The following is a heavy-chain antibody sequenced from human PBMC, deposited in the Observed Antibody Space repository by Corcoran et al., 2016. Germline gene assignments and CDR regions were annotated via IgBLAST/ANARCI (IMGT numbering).Heavy chain of an antibody. CDR2: INHSGST. V-gene: IGHV4-34*01. CDR1: AGSFSGYY. CDR3: AREEIAIGRGYYGVFDY. D-gene: IGHD3-22*01. Sequence: QAPLQPWGAGLLKPSETLSLTCDVYAGSFSGYYWSWIRQPPGKGLGWIGEINHSGSTNYNPSLKSRVTISVGTSKNQFTLKLSSVTAADTAGYYCAREEIAIGRGYYGVFDYWGPGTLVTVSS. J-gene: IGHJ4*02.